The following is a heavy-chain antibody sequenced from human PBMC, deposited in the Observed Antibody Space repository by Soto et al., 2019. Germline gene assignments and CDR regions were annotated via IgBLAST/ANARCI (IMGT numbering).Heavy chain of an antibody. J-gene: IGHJ3*02. Sequence: PSETLSLTCTVSGGSISSYYWSWIRQPPGKGLEWIGYIYYSGSTNYNPSLKSRVTISVDTSKNQFSLKLSSVTAADTAVYYCARAGYAAAGRSDAFDIWGQGTMVTVSS. CDR2: IYYSGST. CDR3: ARAGYAAAGRSDAFDI. CDR1: GGSISSYY. D-gene: IGHD6-13*01. V-gene: IGHV4-59*01.